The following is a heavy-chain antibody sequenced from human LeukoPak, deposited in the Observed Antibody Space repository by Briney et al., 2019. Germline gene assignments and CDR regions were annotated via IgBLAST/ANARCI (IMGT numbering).Heavy chain of an antibody. CDR3: ARDLDSSSWFQPGDAFDI. D-gene: IGHD6-13*01. CDR1: GFIFSSYG. Sequence: PGGSLRLSCEASGFIFSSYGMYWVRQAPGKGLEWVSFIRYDGSNKYYADSVKGRFTISRDNSKNTLYLQMNSLRAEDTAVYYCARDLDSSSWFQPGDAFDIWGQGTMVTVYS. J-gene: IGHJ3*02. V-gene: IGHV3-30*02. CDR2: IRYDGSNK.